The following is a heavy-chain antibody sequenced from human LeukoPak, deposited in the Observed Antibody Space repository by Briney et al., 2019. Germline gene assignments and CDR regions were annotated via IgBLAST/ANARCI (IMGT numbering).Heavy chain of an antibody. V-gene: IGHV1-2*02. CDR2: INPNSGGT. D-gene: IGHD1-26*01. CDR3: ARDRDGGATTNNWFDP. J-gene: IGHJ5*02. CDR1: GYTFTGYY. Sequence: SVKVSCKASGYTFTGYYMHWVPQAPGQGLEWIGWINPNSGGTNYAQKFQGRVTMTRDTSISTAYMELSRLRSDDTAVYYCARDRDGGATTNNWFDPWGQGTLVTVSS.